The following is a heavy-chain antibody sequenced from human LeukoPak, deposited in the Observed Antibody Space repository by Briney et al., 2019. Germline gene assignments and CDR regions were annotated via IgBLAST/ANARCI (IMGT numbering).Heavy chain of an antibody. CDR1: GGSFSGYY. J-gene: IGHJ6*04. CDR2: INHSGST. V-gene: IGHV4-34*01. D-gene: IGHD2-2*01. Sequence: SETLSLTCAVYGGSFSGYYWSWIRQPPGKGLEWIGEINHSGSTNYNPSLKSRVTISVDTSKNQFSLKLSSVTAADTAVYYCARGFYCSSTSCWSGMDVWGIGTTVTVSS. CDR3: ARGFYCSSTSCWSGMDV.